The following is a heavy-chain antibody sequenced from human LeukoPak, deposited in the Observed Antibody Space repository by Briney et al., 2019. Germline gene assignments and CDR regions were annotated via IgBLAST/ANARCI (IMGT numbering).Heavy chain of an antibody. CDR2: IKQDGSEK. Sequence: PGGSLRLSCAASGLTFSNAWMSWVRQAPGKGLEWVANIKQDGSEKNYVDSVKGRFIISRDNAKNSLYLQMNSLRAEDTAVYYCARETPDSSGWDWGQGTLVTVSS. J-gene: IGHJ4*02. CDR3: ARETPDSSGWD. CDR1: GLTFSNAW. V-gene: IGHV3-7*01. D-gene: IGHD6-19*01.